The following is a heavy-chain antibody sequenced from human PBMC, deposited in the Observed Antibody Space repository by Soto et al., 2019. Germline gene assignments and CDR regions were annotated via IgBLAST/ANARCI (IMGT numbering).Heavy chain of an antibody. CDR3: ARRRNYGSGSYYKSGMDV. D-gene: IGHD3-10*01. CDR1: GGTFSSYA. V-gene: IGHV1-69*13. J-gene: IGHJ6*02. Sequence: SVKVSCKASGGTFSSYAISWVRQAPGQGLEWMGGIIPIFGTANYAQKFQGRVTITADESTSTAYMELSSLRSEDTAVYYCARRRNYGSGSYYKSGMDVWGQGTTVTVSS. CDR2: IIPIFGTA.